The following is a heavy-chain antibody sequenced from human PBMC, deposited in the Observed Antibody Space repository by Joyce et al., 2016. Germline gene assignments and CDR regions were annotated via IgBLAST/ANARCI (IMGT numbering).Heavy chain of an antibody. CDR2: ISYDGIYK. CDR3: AKILTATYSSGWFLDY. J-gene: IGHJ4*02. Sequence: QVQLMESGGGVVQPGRSLRLSCAASGLTLSNYGVHWVRQAPGKGLEGVAVISYDGIYKYYADSVKGRFTISRDNSKNTVFLEMNSLRTEDTAVYYCAKILTATYSSGWFLDYWGQGTLVTVSS. V-gene: IGHV3-30*18. CDR1: GLTLSNYG. D-gene: IGHD6-25*01.